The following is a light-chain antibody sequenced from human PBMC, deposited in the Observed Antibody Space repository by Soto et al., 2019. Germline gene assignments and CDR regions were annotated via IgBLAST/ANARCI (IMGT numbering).Light chain of an antibody. CDR1: QSISSY. J-gene: IGKJ2*02. Sequence: DIQMTQSTSSLSASVGDRVTITCRASQSISSYLNWYQQKPGKAPKLLIYAASSLQSGVPSRFSGSGSGTDFTLTISSLQPEDFATYYCQQSYSTSCTFGQGTKLEIK. V-gene: IGKV1-39*01. CDR2: AAS. CDR3: QQSYSTSCT.